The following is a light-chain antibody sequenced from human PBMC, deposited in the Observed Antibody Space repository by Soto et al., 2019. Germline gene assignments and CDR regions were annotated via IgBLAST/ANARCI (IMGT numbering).Light chain of an antibody. CDR3: SSYAGTNNVV. J-gene: IGLJ2*01. Sequence: QSALTQPPSASGSPGQSVTISCTGTSSDVGGSNYVSWFQQHPGNSPKLVIFAVSQRPSGVPDRFSGSKSGNTASLTVSGLQAEDEADYYCSSYAGTNNVVFGGGTKLTVL. CDR2: AVS. CDR1: SSDVGGSNY. V-gene: IGLV2-8*01.